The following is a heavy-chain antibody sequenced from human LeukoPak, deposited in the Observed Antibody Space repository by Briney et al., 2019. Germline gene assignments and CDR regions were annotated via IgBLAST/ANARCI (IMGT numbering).Heavy chain of an antibody. CDR1: GFTFSSYA. V-gene: IGHV3-30*04. Sequence: RGSLRLSCAASGFTFSSYAMHWVRQAPGKGLEWVAVISYDGSNKYYADSVKGRFTISRDNSKNTLYLQMNSLRAEDTAVYYCASDGPPVPGYFDYWGQGTLVTVSS. J-gene: IGHJ4*02. D-gene: IGHD6-6*01. CDR2: ISYDGSNK. CDR3: ASDGPPVPGYFDY.